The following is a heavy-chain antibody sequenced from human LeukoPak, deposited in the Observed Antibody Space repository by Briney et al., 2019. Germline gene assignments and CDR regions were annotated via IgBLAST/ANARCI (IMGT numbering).Heavy chain of an antibody. CDR3: ARGMVAAKGADY. D-gene: IGHD2-15*01. CDR1: GFTFSNYN. V-gene: IGHV3-48*01. CDR2: ISTSTSSSSTI. J-gene: IGHJ4*02. Sequence: GGSLRLSCAASGFTFSNYNMNWVRQAAGKGLEWVSYISTSTSSSSTIYYADSVKGRFTISRDNAKNSLYLQMNSLRAEDTAVYYCARGMVAAKGADYWGQGTLVTVSS.